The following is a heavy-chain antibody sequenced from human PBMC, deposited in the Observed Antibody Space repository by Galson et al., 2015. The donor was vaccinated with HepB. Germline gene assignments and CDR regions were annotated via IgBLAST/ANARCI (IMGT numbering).Heavy chain of an antibody. Sequence: SLRLSCAASGFTFSSYAMHWVRQAPGKGLEWVAVISYDGSNKYYADSVKGRFTISRDNSKNTLYLQMNSLRAEDTAVYYCARDPADYYGSGTPLEDYYYGMDVWGQGTTVTVSS. D-gene: IGHD3-10*01. J-gene: IGHJ6*02. V-gene: IGHV3-30*04. CDR1: GFTFSSYA. CDR2: ISYDGSNK. CDR3: ARDPADYYGSGTPLEDYYYGMDV.